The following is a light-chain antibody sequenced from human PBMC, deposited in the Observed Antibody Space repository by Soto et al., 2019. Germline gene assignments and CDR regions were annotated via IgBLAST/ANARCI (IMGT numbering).Light chain of an antibody. V-gene: IGKV1-5*03. Sequence: DIQMTQSPSTLSASVGDRVTITCRASQSISTWLAWYQQKPGKAPKLLIYKASNLEGGVPSRFSGSGSGTEFTITISSLQPDDFATYYCQHYNTYPLTFGGGTPVEIK. CDR2: KAS. J-gene: IGKJ4*01. CDR1: QSISTW. CDR3: QHYNTYPLT.